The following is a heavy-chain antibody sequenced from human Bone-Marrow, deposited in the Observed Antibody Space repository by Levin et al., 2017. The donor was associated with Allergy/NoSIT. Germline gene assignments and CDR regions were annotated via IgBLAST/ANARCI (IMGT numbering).Heavy chain of an antibody. CDR2: INPHSGAS. V-gene: IGHV1-2*06. J-gene: IGHJ4*02. D-gene: IGHD2-8*02. CDR3: AREFTDVVLVEEGAIDY. CDR1: GYSFTGYY. Sequence: GESLKISCKATGYSFTGYYMHWVRQAPGQGLEWMGRINPHSGASKYAQKFQGRVTMTRDTSISTAYMELSRLRSDDTAVYYCAREFTDVVLVEEGAIDYWGQGTLVTVSS.